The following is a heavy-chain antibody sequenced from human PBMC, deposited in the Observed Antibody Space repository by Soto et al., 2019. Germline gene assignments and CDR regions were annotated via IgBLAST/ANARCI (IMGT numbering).Heavy chain of an antibody. CDR1: GFTFSSYG. J-gene: IGHJ4*02. V-gene: IGHV3-30*18. D-gene: IGHD3-10*01. CDR2: ISYDGSNK. Sequence: QVQLVESGGGVVQPGRSLRLSCAASGFTFSSYGMHWVRQAPGKGLEWVAVISYDGSNKYYADSVKGRFTISRDNSKNTLYLQMNSLGAEDTAVYYCAKGYYGSGSYYNAPYFDYWGQGTLVTVSS. CDR3: AKGYYGSGSYYNAPYFDY.